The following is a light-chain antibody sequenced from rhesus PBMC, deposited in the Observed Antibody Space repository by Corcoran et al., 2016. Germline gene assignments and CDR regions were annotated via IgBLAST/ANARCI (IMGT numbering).Light chain of an antibody. CDR2: EAS. CDR3: PHYYSTPYS. CDR1: QGITND. Sequence: DIQMTQSPSSLSASVGDRVTITCRASQGITNDLAWYQQKPGETPKLLISEASTLQSGIPSRFSGSGSGTDFTLTIRSLQSEDFATYYCPHYYSTPYSFGQGTKVEI. V-gene: IGKV1-25*01. J-gene: IGKJ2*01.